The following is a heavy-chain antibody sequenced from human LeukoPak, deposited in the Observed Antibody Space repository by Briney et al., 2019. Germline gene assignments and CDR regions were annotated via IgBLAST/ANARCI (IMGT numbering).Heavy chain of an antibody. CDR2: MNPNSGNT. D-gene: IGHD3-10*01. CDR3: ARGPKMVRGAYWFDP. J-gene: IGHJ5*02. Sequence: ASVKVSCKASGYTFTSYDINWVRQATGQGLEWMGWMNPNSGNTGYAQKFQGRVTMTRNTSISTAYMELSSLRSEDTAVYYCARGPKMVRGAYWFDPWGQGTLVTVSS. CDR1: GYTFTSYD. V-gene: IGHV1-8*01.